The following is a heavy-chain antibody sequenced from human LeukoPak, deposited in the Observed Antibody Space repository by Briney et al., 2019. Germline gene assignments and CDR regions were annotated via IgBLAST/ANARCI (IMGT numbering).Heavy chain of an antibody. Sequence: GGSLRLSCAASGFTFSSYSMNWVRQAPGKGLEWVSSISSSSSYTYYADSVKGRFTISRDNAKNSLYLQMNSLRAEDTAVYYCARDSYYSSSWYGNWFDPWGQGTLVTVSS. CDR1: GFTFSSYS. CDR3: ARDSYYSSSWYGNWFDP. D-gene: IGHD6-13*01. V-gene: IGHV3-21*01. CDR2: ISSSSSYT. J-gene: IGHJ5*02.